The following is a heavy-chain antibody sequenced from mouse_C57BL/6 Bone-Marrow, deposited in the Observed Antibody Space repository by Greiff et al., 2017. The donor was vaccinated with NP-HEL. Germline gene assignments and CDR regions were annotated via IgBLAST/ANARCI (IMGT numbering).Heavy chain of an antibody. CDR2: IWSGGST. V-gene: IGHV2-2*01. CDR1: GFSLTSYG. D-gene: IGHD2-4*01. Sequence: VQGVESGPGLVQPSQSLSITCTVSGFSLTSYGVHWVRQSPGQGLEWLGVIWSGGSTDYNAAFISSLSIRKDNSKSQVFFKMNSLQADDTAIYYCARTYDYDGYFDVWGTGTTVTVSS. J-gene: IGHJ1*03. CDR3: ARTYDYDGYFDV.